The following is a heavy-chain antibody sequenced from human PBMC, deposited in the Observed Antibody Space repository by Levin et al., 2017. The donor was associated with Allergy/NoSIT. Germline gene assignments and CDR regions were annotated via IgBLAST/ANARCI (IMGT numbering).Heavy chain of an antibody. CDR2: IWYDGSNK. J-gene: IGHJ6*03. D-gene: IGHD3-10*01. Sequence: AGGSLRLSCAASGFTFSSYGMHWVRQAPGKGLEWVAVIWYDGSNKYYADSVKGRFTISRDNSKNTLYLQMNSLRAEDTAVYYCARVSAEGFYYMDVWGKGTTVTVSS. V-gene: IGHV3-33*01. CDR3: ARVSAEGFYYMDV. CDR1: GFTFSSYG.